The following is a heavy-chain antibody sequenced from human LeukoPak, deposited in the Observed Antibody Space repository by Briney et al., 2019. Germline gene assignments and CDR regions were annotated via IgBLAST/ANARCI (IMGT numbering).Heavy chain of an antibody. Sequence: PSQTLSLTCSVSGGSVSSGRYYWTWIRQPAGKGLEWIGRFYTTGTTNYNPSLESRVTISVDTSKNQFSLKLSSVTAADTAVYYCARETTLGPTSRMDVWGKGTTVTVSS. CDR1: GGSVSSGRYY. J-gene: IGHJ6*04. V-gene: IGHV4-61*02. CDR2: FYTTGTT. CDR3: ARETTLGPTSRMDV. D-gene: IGHD1-26*01.